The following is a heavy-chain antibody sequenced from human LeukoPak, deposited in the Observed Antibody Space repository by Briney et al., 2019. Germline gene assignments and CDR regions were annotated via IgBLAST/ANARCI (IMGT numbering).Heavy chain of an antibody. CDR2: MNPNSGNT. V-gene: IGHV1-8*01. CDR1: GYTFTSYD. Sequence: ASVKVSCEASGYTFTSYDINWVRQATGQGLEWMGWMNPNSGNTGYAQKFQGRVTMTRNTPISTAYMELSSLRSEDTAVYYCARGPPYYYDSSGYSRTAAFDYWGQGTLVTVSS. D-gene: IGHD3-22*01. J-gene: IGHJ4*02. CDR3: ARGPPYYYDSSGYSRTAAFDY.